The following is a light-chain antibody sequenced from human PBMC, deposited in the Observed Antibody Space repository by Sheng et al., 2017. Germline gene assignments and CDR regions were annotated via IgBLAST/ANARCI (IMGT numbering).Light chain of an antibody. CDR3: QQYSSWQTT. Sequence: EIVMTQSPATLSVSPGQGVTLSCRASQNIADNLAWYQQRPGQTPTLLIYRVSARATGIPARFSGSGSGTEFTLTISNVQSEDFAIYYCQQYSSWQTTFGGGTKLEMK. J-gene: IGKJ4*01. CDR1: QNIADN. V-gene: IGKV3-15*01. CDR2: RVS.